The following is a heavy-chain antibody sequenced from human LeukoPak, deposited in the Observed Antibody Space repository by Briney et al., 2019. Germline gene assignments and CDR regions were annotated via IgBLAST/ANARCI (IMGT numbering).Heavy chain of an antibody. CDR2: ISDSGGTA. CDR3: ARDVVGNWYYYGSGSHFDY. CDR1: GFTFRSYA. J-gene: IGHJ4*02. V-gene: IGHV3-23*01. Sequence: PGGSLRLSCAASGFTFRSYAMSWVRQAPGKGLEWVSAISDSGGTAYYADSVKGRFTISRDNAKNSLYLQMNSLRAEDTAVYYCARDVVGNWYYYGSGSHFDYWGQGTLVTVSS. D-gene: IGHD3-10*01.